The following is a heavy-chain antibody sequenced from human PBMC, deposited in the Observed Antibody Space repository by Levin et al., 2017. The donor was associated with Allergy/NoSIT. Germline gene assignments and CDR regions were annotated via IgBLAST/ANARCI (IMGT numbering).Heavy chain of an antibody. CDR1: GYTFTGYY. J-gene: IGHJ4*02. V-gene: IGHV1-2*02. Sequence: GESLKISCKASGYTFTGYYMHWVRQAPGQGLEWMGWINPNSGGTNYAQKFQGRVTMTRDTSISTAYMELSRLRSDDTAVYYCARVGGYSGYDYYFDYWGQGTLVTVSS. CDR2: INPNSGGT. D-gene: IGHD5-12*01. CDR3: ARVGGYSGYDYYFDY.